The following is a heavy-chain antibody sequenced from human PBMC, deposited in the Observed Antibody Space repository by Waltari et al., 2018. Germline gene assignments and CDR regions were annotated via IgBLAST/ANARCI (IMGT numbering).Heavy chain of an antibody. CDR3: AGGGSDAFDI. J-gene: IGHJ3*02. CDR2: IKQEGSEK. CDR1: GFTFSSSW. Sequence: EVQLVESGGGLVQPGGSLRLSCAASGFTFSSSWMSWVRQAPGKGLERVANIKQEGSEKYYVDSVKGRFTISRDNAKNALYVQMNSLRAEDTAVYYCAGGGSDAFDIWGQGTMVTVSS. V-gene: IGHV3-7*04.